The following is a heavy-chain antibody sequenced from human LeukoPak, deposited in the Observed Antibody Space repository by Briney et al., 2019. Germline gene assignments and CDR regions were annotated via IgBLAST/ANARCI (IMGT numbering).Heavy chain of an antibody. CDR2: IDSNSASI. V-gene: IGHV3-21*01. CDR1: GFTFSTYS. Sequence: GGSLRLSCAASGFTFSTYSMHWVRQAPGKGLEWVSSIDSNSASIYYADSVKGRFTISRENAKNSLYLQMNNLRAGDTAVYYCTRATAGFDYWGQGTLVTVSS. J-gene: IGHJ4*02. CDR3: TRATAGFDY.